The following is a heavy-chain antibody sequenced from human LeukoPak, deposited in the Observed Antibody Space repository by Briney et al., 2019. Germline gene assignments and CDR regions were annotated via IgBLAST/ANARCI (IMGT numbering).Heavy chain of an antibody. V-gene: IGHV1-69*06. CDR3: ATTKADIVVVPAAIRRGNWFDP. J-gene: IGHJ5*02. CDR2: IIPIFGTA. Sequence: SVKVSCKASGGTFSSYAISWVRQAPGQGLEWMGGIIPIFGTANYAQKFQGRVTMTEDTSTDTAYMELSSLRSEDTAVYYCATTKADIVVVPAAIRRGNWFDPWGQGTLVTVSS. CDR1: GGTFSSYA. D-gene: IGHD2-2*02.